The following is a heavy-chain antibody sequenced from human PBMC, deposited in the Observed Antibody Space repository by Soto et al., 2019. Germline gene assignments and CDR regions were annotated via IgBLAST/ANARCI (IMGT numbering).Heavy chain of an antibody. CDR3: AIENWGPGGHYFDY. V-gene: IGHV1-69*01. J-gene: IGHJ4*02. CDR2: IIPVFGTI. Sequence: QVHVVQSGAEVTKPGSSVKVPCKAYGGTFTSFGIKWVRQAPGQGLEWVGGIIPVFGTINYAQKFRGRVTITANASTNTSYMELSSLRADDTAVYYCAIENWGPGGHYFDYWGQGTLVTVSS. CDR1: GGTFTSFG. D-gene: IGHD7-27*01.